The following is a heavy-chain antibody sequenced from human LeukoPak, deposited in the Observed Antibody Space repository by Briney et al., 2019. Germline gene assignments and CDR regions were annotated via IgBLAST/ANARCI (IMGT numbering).Heavy chain of an antibody. CDR2: IHSSGGT. J-gene: IGHJ4*02. D-gene: IGHD4/OR15-4a*01. CDR1: GGSISGSY. V-gene: IGHV4-4*09. CDR3: ARGGWSYDF. Sequence: SETLSLTCTVSGGSISGSYWTWIRQPPDKGLEWIGYIHSSGGTNYNHSLESRLTISVDTSKNKITLKLNSVTAPDTALYYCARGGWSYDFWGQGILLTVSS.